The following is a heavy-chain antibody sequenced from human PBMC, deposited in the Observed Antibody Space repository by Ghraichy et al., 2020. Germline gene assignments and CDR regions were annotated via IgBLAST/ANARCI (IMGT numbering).Heavy chain of an antibody. CDR3: ASTSPKIWYYYYMDV. V-gene: IGHV4-34*01. CDR2: INHSGST. CDR1: GGSFSGYY. D-gene: IGHD2/OR15-2a*01. J-gene: IGHJ6*03. Sequence: SETLSLTCAVYGGSFSGYYWSWIRQPPGKGLEWIGEINHSGSTNYNPSLKSRVTISVDTSKNQFSLKLSSVTAADTAVYYCASTSPKIWYYYYMDVWGKGTTVTVSS.